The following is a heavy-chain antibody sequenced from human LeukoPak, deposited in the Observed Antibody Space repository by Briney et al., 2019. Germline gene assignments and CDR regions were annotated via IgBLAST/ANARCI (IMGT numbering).Heavy chain of an antibody. Sequence: GGSLRLSCAASGIDFRASGMHWVRQAPGMGLEWVTFIQTDGRDKYYAASVAGRFTISRDNSKNTVYLNMNNLRPDDTALYYCARGGGTLVIGRFAYWGKGPLVTVSS. D-gene: IGHD3-16*01. V-gene: IGHV3-30*02. CDR2: IQTDGRDK. CDR1: GIDFRASG. CDR3: ARGGGTLVIGRFAY. J-gene: IGHJ4*02.